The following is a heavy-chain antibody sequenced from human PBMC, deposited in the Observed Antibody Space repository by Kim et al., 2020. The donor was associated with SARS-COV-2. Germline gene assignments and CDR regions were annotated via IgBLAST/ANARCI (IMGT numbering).Heavy chain of an antibody. CDR3: ARATERVTGNNFDY. V-gene: IGHV3-48*02. J-gene: IGHJ4*02. CDR2: ISSGSATI. Sequence: GGSLRLSCAASGFSFSNYSMNWVRQAPGKGLEWISYISSGSATIYYADSVRGRFTISRDNAKNSLYLHMSSLRDDDTTVYYCARATERVTGNNFDYWGQGTLVTVSS. CDR1: GFSFSNYS. D-gene: IGHD2-21*02.